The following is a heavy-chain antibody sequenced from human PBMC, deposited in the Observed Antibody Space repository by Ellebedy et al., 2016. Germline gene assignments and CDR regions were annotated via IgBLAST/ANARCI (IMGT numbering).Heavy chain of an antibody. J-gene: IGHJ4*02. CDR3: ASHYTNSFDY. Sequence: GESLKISCAASGFTFSSYAMHWVRQAPGKGLEWVAVISYDGSNKYYADSVKGRFTISRDNSKNTLYLQMNSLRAEDTAVYYCASHYTNSFDYWGQGTLVTVSS. V-gene: IGHV3-30-3*01. CDR2: ISYDGSNK. D-gene: IGHD3-10*01. CDR1: GFTFSSYA.